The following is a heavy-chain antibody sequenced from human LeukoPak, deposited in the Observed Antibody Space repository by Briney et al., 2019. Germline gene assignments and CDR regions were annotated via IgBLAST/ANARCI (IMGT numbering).Heavy chain of an antibody. CDR3: AKVPLLSETWDGKDY. V-gene: IGHV3-33*06. Sequence: GGSLRLSCVFSGFPFRNLGAHWVRQAPGKGLEWVAVASSDEVNQNYADSVRGRFLISRDSSRNTLNLQMNSLRAEDTAVYYCAKVPLLSETWDGKDYWGQGTLVTVTS. J-gene: IGHJ4*02. CDR2: ASSDEVNQ. D-gene: IGHD3-16*02. CDR1: GFPFRNLG.